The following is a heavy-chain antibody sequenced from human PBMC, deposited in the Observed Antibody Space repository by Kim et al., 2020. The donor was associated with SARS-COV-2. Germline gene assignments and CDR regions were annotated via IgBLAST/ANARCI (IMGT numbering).Heavy chain of an antibody. J-gene: IGHJ4*02. D-gene: IGHD3-10*01. V-gene: IGHV3-23*01. CDR3: AKDWRVTMVRGVISFFDY. Sequence: KGRFTISRDNSKNTLYLQMNSLRAEDTAVYYCAKDWRVTMVRGVISFFDYWGQGTLVTVSS.